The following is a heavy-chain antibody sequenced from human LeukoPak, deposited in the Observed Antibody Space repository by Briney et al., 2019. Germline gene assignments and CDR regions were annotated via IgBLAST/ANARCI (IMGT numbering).Heavy chain of an antibody. CDR3: AKGPPYGSGSYPFDY. J-gene: IGHJ4*02. Sequence: PGGSLRLSCAASGFTFSSYGMHWVRQAPGKGLEWVAVISYDGSNKYYADSVKGRFTISRDNSKNTLYLQMNSLRAEDTAVYYCAKGPPYGSGSYPFDYWGQGTLVTVSS. V-gene: IGHV3-30*18. D-gene: IGHD3-10*01. CDR2: ISYDGSNK. CDR1: GFTFSSYG.